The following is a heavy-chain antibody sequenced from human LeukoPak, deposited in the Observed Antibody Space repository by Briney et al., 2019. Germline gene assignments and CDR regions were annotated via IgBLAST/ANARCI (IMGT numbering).Heavy chain of an antibody. D-gene: IGHD6-6*01. CDR2: IWYDGSNK. J-gene: IGHJ6*02. Sequence: PGGSLRLSCAASGFTFSGYGMHWVRQAPGKGLEWVAVIWYDGSNKYYADSVKGRFTISRDNSKNTLYLQMNSLRAEDTAVYYCARSPYSSSSGMDVWGQGTTVTVSS. CDR1: GFTFSGYG. CDR3: ARSPYSSSSGMDV. V-gene: IGHV3-33*01.